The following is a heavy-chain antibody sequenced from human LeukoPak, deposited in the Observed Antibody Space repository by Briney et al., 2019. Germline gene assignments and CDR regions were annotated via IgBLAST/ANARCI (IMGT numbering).Heavy chain of an antibody. Sequence: GGSLRLSCAASGFTFSSYEMNWVRQAPGKGLEWVSYISSSGSTIYYADSVKGRFTISRDNAKNSLYLQMNSLRAEDTAVHYCARARCSSTSCYRGYYGMDVWGQGTTVIVSS. CDR1: GFTFSSYE. J-gene: IGHJ6*02. CDR3: ARARCSSTSCYRGYYGMDV. V-gene: IGHV3-48*03. CDR2: ISSSGSTI. D-gene: IGHD2-2*01.